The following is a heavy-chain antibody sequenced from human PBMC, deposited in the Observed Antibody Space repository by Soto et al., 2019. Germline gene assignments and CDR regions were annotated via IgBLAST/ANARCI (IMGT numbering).Heavy chain of an antibody. Sequence: SETLSLTCTVSGGSISSSSYYWGWIRQPPGKGLEWIGSIYYSGSTYYNPSLKSRVTIAVDTSKNQFSLKLSSVTAADTAVYYCARQVSCSSTSCYRFDYWGQGTLVTVSS. CDR1: GGSISSSSYY. D-gene: IGHD2-2*01. J-gene: IGHJ4*02. CDR3: ARQVSCSSTSCYRFDY. V-gene: IGHV4-39*01. CDR2: IYYSGST.